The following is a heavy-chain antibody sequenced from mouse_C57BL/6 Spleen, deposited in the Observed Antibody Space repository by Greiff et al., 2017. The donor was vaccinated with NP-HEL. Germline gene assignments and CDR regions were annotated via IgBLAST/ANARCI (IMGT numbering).Heavy chain of an antibody. CDR3: ARSGAQASYYAMDY. J-gene: IGHJ4*01. Sequence: VHVKQSGPELVKPGASVKISCKASGYSFTDYNMNWVKQSNGKSLEWIGVINPNYGTTSYNQKFKGKATLTVDQSSSTAYMQLNSLTSEDSAVYYCARSGAQASYYAMDYWGQGTSVTVSS. CDR1: GYSFTDYN. V-gene: IGHV1-39*01. D-gene: IGHD3-2*02. CDR2: INPNYGTT.